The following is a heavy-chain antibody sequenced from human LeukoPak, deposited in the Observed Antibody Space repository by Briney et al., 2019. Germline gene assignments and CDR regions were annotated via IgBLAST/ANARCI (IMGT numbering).Heavy chain of an antibody. CDR3: ARVWGSSWYFDY. CDR1: GGSISSHY. J-gene: IGHJ4*02. Sequence: SETLSLTCTVSGGSISSHYWSWIRQPAGKGLEWIGRIYTSGSTNHNPPLKSRVTMSVDTSKNQFSLKLSSLTAADPAVYYCARVWGSSWYFDYWGQGTLVSVSS. CDR2: IYTSGST. D-gene: IGHD6-13*01. V-gene: IGHV4-4*07.